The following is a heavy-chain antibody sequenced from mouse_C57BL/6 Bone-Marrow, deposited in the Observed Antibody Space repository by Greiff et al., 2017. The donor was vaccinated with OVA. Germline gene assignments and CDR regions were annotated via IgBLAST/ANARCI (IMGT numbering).Heavy chain of an antibody. CDR1: GFTFSDFY. J-gene: IGHJ3*01. D-gene: IGHD3-1*01. CDR2: SRNKANDYTT. CDR3: ARDASSSGSFAY. V-gene: IGHV7-1*01. Sequence: EVKLVESGGGLVQSGRSLRLSCATSGFTFSDFYMEWVRQAPGKGLEWIAASRNKANDYTTEYSASVKGRFIVSRDTSQSILYLQMNALRAEDTAIYDCARDASSSGSFAYWGQGTLVTVSA.